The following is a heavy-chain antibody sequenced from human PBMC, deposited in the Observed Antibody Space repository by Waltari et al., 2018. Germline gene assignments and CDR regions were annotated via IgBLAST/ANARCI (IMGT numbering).Heavy chain of an antibody. CDR3: AKDITMVRGVITD. J-gene: IGHJ4*02. Sequence: DAQRLDSWGRLVHPGGSLRLSCLASGFTFSSYAMSWARQDPGKGLEWVSAISGSGGSTYYADSVKGRFTISRDNSKNTLYLQMNSLRAEDTAVYYCAKDITMVRGVITDWGQGTLVTVSS. CDR1: GFTFSSYA. V-gene: IGHV3-23*01. D-gene: IGHD3-10*01. CDR2: ISGSGGST.